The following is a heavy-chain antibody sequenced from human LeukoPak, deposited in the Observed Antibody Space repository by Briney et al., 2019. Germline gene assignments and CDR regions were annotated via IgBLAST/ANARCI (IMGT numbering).Heavy chain of an antibody. Sequence: GGSLRLSCAASGFAFRDYAMSWVRQAPGKGLEWVSAISGSGAYTYYADSVKGRLTISRDNSKNTLYLQMNSLRAEDTAVYYCAKDDGLAAAGTSFDYWGQGTLVTVSS. CDR2: ISGSGAYT. CDR1: GFAFRDYA. V-gene: IGHV3-23*01. D-gene: IGHD6-13*01. J-gene: IGHJ4*02. CDR3: AKDDGLAAAGTSFDY.